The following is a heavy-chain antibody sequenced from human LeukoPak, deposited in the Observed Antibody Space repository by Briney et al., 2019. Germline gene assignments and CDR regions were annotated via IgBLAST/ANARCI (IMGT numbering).Heavy chain of an antibody. CDR2: IKEDGSQK. Sequence: GGSLSLSCAASGFTFSTYWMTWVRQAPGKGLEWAANIKEDGSQKYYVDSVKGRFTISRDNARNSLYLQLNSLRAEDTAVYYCARHSRGTFDYWGQGTLVTVSS. CDR1: GFTFSTYW. D-gene: IGHD3-10*01. J-gene: IGHJ4*02. V-gene: IGHV3-7*04. CDR3: ARHSRGTFDY.